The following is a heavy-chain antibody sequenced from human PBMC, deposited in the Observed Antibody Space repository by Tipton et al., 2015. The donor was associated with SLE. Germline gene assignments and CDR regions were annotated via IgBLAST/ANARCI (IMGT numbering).Heavy chain of an antibody. CDR1: GFSFSSYA. D-gene: IGHD3-22*01. V-gene: IGHV3-23*01. CDR3: MKVNYYDPSGYSVGAFDI. CDR2: ISGSGGST. Sequence: SLRLSCVASGFSFSSYAMNWVRQAPGKGLEWVSSISGSGGSTYYGDSVKGRFTISRDNSKNTLFLQMSSLRPEDTALYYCMKVNYYDPSGYSVGAFDIWGRGTMVTVSS. J-gene: IGHJ3*02.